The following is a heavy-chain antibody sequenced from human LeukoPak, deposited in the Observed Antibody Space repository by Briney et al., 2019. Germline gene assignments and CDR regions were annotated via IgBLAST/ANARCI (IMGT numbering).Heavy chain of an antibody. D-gene: IGHD3-22*01. CDR1: GGSISSGDYY. Sequence: PSQTLSLTCTVSGGSISSGDYYWSWIRQPPGKGLEWIGYIYYSGSTYYNPSLKSRVTTSVDTSKNQFSLKLSSVTAADTAVYYCARDSPSSGYYYYYGMDVWGQGTTVTVSS. V-gene: IGHV4-30-4*01. J-gene: IGHJ6*02. CDR3: ARDSPSSGYYYYYGMDV. CDR2: IYYSGST.